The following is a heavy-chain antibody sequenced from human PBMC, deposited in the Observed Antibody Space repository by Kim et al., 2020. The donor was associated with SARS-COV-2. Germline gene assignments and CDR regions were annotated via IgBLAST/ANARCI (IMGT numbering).Heavy chain of an antibody. CDR2: IKQDGSEK. D-gene: IGHD3-10*01. CDR1: GFTFSSYW. V-gene: IGHV3-7*03. CDR3: AREWGYYGSGRLYYGMDV. J-gene: IGHJ6*02. Sequence: GGSLRLSCAASGFTFSSYWMSWVRQAPGKGLEWVANIKQDGSEKYYVDSVKGRFTISRDNAKNSLYLQMNSLRAEDTAVYYCAREWGYYGSGRLYYGMDVWGQGTTVTVSS.